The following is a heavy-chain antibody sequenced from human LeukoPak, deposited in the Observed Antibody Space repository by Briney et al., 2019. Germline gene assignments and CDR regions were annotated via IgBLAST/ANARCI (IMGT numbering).Heavy chain of an antibody. Sequence: GGSLRLSCAASGFTFSDYYMSWIRQAPGKGLEWVSYISSSGSTIYYADSVKGRFTISRDNAKNSLYLQMNSLRAEDTAVYYCAREAPRFLEWSTHAFDIWGQGTMVTVSS. CDR2: ISSSGSTI. V-gene: IGHV3-11*04. CDR3: AREAPRFLEWSTHAFDI. J-gene: IGHJ3*02. D-gene: IGHD3-3*01. CDR1: GFTFSDYY.